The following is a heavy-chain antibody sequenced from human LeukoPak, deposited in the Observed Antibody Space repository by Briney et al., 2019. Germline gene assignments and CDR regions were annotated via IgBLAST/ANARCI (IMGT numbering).Heavy chain of an antibody. CDR2: VYHTGST. V-gene: IGHV4-59*08. D-gene: IGHD2-21*01. Sequence: PSETLSLTCAVSGGSISTYYWSWIRQSPGKELEWIGTVYHTGSTSYNPSLKSRLTISVDTPKNQFSLKLSSVTAADTAVFYCARHDSLSLPFDYWGQGTLVTVSS. CDR1: GGSISTYY. CDR3: ARHDSLSLPFDY. J-gene: IGHJ4*02.